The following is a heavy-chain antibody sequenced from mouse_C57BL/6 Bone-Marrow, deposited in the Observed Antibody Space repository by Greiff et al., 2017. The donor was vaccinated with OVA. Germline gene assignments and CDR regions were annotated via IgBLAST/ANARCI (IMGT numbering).Heavy chain of an antibody. J-gene: IGHJ2*01. V-gene: IGHV1-82*01. Sequence: VQLQQSGPELVKPGASVKISCKASGYAFSSSWMNRVKQRPGKGLEWIGRIYPGDGDTNYNGKFKGKATLTADKSSSTAYMQLSSLTSEDSAVYFCARLYDGYYYFDYWGQGTTLTVSS. CDR1: GYAFSSSW. CDR3: ARLYDGYYYFDY. D-gene: IGHD2-3*01. CDR2: IYPGDGDT.